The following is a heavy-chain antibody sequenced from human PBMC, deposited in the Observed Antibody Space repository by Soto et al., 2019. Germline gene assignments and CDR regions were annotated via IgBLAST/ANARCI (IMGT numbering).Heavy chain of an antibody. CDR3: ARDLPNSGYYYYYYYGMDV. D-gene: IGHD3-22*01. CDR1: GFTFSSYG. CDR2: IWYDGSNK. V-gene: IGHV3-33*01. Sequence: QVQLVESGGGVVQPGRSLRLSCAASGFTFSSYGMHWVRQAPGKGLEWVAVIWYDGSNKYYADSVKGRFTISRDNSKNTLYLQRNSLRAEDTAVYYCARDLPNSGYYYYYYYGMDVWGQGTTVTVSS. J-gene: IGHJ6*02.